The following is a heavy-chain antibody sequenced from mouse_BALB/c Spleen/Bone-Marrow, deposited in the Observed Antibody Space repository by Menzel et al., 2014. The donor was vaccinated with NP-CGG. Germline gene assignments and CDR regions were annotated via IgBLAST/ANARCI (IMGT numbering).Heavy chain of an antibody. CDR3: ARRLNGTSAMDY. Sequence: VQLQQSGAELVRPGTSVKVSCKASGYAFTNYLIEWVKQRPGQGLEWIGVINPGSGGTNYSEKFKGKATLTADKSSSTAYMQLSSLTSDDSAVYFCARRLNGTSAMDYWGQGTSVTVSS. CDR2: INPGSGGT. D-gene: IGHD4-1*01. CDR1: GYAFTNYL. V-gene: IGHV1-54*01. J-gene: IGHJ4*01.